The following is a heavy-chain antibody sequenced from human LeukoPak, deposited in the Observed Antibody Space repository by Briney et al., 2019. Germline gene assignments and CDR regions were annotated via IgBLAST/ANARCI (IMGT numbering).Heavy chain of an antibody. CDR1: GFTFDDYA. CDR2: ISWNSGSI. J-gene: IGHJ6*03. Sequence: GGSLRLSCAASGFTFDDYAMRWVRQAPGKGLEWVSGISWNSGSIGYADSVKGRFTISRDNAKNSLYLQMNSLRAEDTALYYCAKDKVAVYYYYYMDVWGKGTTVTVSS. V-gene: IGHV3-9*01. CDR3: AKDKVAVYYYYYMDV. D-gene: IGHD6-19*01.